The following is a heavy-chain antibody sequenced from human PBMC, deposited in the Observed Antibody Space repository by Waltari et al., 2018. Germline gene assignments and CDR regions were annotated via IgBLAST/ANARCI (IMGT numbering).Heavy chain of an antibody. Sequence: EELLVGSGGDLVPPGGSLRPSLSVSGFPLTDSVIVWVRHGPGKGLGWVANIKHDGGETNYVDSVKGRFTISRDNAKKSVYLQMNSLRADDTAIYFCARYEGHCIGDFCYFPDAFDTWGQGTRVTVSS. CDR2: IKHDGGET. D-gene: IGHD2-8*02. CDR1: GFPLTDSV. J-gene: IGHJ3*02. CDR3: ARYEGHCIGDFCYFPDAFDT. V-gene: IGHV3-7*01.